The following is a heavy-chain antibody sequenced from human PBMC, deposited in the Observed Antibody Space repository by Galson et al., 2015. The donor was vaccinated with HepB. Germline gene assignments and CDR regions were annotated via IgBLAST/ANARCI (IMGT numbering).Heavy chain of an antibody. D-gene: IGHD4-17*01. CDR2: ISGSGGST. CDR3: AKDKDYCDFRPLGGMDV. Sequence: LILSCAASGFTFSSYAMSWVRQAPGGVLEGGSAISGSGGSTYYADSVKGRFTIPRDNSKNTLYLQINSLRAEDTAVYYCAKDKDYCDFRPLGGMDVWGQGTTVAVSS. CDR1: GFTFSSYA. J-gene: IGHJ6*02. V-gene: IGHV3-23*01.